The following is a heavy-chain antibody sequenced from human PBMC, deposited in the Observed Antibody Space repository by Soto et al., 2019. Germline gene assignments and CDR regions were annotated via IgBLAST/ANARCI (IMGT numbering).Heavy chain of an antibody. CDR3: ARDDFWSGYYATGFDY. V-gene: IGHV3-21*01. CDR1: GFTFSSYS. Sequence: PGGSLRLSCAASGFTFSSYSMNWVRQAPGKGLEWVSSISSSSSYIYYADSVKGRFTISRDNAKNSLYLQMNSLRAEDTAVYYCARDDFWSGYYATGFDYWGQGTLVTSPQ. J-gene: IGHJ4*02. CDR2: ISSSSSYI. D-gene: IGHD3-3*01.